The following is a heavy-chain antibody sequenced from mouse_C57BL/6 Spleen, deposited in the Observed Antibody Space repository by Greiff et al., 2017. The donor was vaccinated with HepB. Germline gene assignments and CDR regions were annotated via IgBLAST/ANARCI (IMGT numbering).Heavy chain of an antibody. V-gene: IGHV1-15*01. CDR1: GYTFTDYE. Sequence: VKLMESGAELVRPGASVTLSCKASGYTFTDYEMHWVKQTPVHGLEWIGAIDPETGGTAYNQKFKGKAILTADKSSSTAYMELRSLTSEDSAVYYCTRRVNYDFDYWGQGTTLTVSS. J-gene: IGHJ2*01. D-gene: IGHD1-1*01. CDR3: TRRVNYDFDY. CDR2: IDPETGGT.